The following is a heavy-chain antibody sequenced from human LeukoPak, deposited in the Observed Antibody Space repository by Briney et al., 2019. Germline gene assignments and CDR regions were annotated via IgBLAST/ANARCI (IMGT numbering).Heavy chain of an antibody. CDR2: IRNKANRHAT. Sequence: PGGSLRLSCAASGFTFSGSAIHWVRQASGKGLEWVGRIRNKANRHATLCAASMKGRFTLSRDDSTNTAYLQVDSLQTEDTAVYYCARHGNGDDTSGYTDYWGRGILVTVSS. V-gene: IGHV3-73*01. CDR1: GFTFSGSA. CDR3: ARHGNGDDTSGYTDY. J-gene: IGHJ4*02. D-gene: IGHD3-22*01.